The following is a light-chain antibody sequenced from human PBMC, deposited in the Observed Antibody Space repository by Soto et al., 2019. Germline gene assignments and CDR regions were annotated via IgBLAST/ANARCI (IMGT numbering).Light chain of an antibody. CDR3: QHFGGTTFT. CDR1: QSVSSY. Sequence: EIVLTQSPATLSLSPGERATLSCRASQSVSSYLAWYQQKPGQAPRLLIYDASNRATGIPARFSGSGSGTDFTLTISSLEPEDFAVYYCQHFGGTTFTFGQGTRLEIK. V-gene: IGKV3-11*01. J-gene: IGKJ5*01. CDR2: DAS.